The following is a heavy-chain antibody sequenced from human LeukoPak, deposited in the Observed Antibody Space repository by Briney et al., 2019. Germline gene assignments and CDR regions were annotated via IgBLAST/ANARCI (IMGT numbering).Heavy chain of an antibody. CDR1: GYTFTGHY. Sequence: GASVKVSCKASGYTFTGHYMHWVRQAPGQGLEWMGWINPNTGGTNYAQKFQGRGTMTRDTSISTAYIEMSRLRSDDTALYYCARVDDVLTGSAFDIWGQGTMVTVSS. CDR3: ARVDDVLTGSAFDI. J-gene: IGHJ3*02. V-gene: IGHV1-2*02. CDR2: INPNTGGT. D-gene: IGHD3-9*01.